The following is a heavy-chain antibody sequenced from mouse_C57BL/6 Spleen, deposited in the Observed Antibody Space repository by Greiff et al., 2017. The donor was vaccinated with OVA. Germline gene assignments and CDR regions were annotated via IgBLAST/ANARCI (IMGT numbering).Heavy chain of an antibody. Sequence: LVESGPELVKPGASVKISCKASGYAFSSSWMNWVKQRPGKGLEWIGRIYPGDGDTNYNGKFKGKATLTADKSSSTAYMQLSSLTSEDSAVYFCARNGYSNYFDYWGQGTTLTVSS. CDR3: ARNGYSNYFDY. D-gene: IGHD2-5*01. J-gene: IGHJ2*01. CDR2: IYPGDGDT. CDR1: GYAFSSSW. V-gene: IGHV1-82*01.